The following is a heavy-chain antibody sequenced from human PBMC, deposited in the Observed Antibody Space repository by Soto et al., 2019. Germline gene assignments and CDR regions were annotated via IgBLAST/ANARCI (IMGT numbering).Heavy chain of an antibody. J-gene: IGHJ4*02. Sequence: QVQLVESGGGVVQPGRSLRLSCEASGFTFSSHGMHWVRQAPGKGLEWVAAIWYDGSNTHYADSVKGRFTISRDNSKNTLFLQMNSLRAEDTAVYSCARELTLYFDYWGQGTLVTVSS. V-gene: IGHV3-33*01. CDR3: ARELTLYFDY. CDR2: IWYDGSNT. CDR1: GFTFSSHG.